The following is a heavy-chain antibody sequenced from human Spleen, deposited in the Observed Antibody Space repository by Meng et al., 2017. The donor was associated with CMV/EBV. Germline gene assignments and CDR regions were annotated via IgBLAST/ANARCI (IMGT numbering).Heavy chain of an antibody. D-gene: IGHD2-2*02. Sequence: GGSLRLSCVASGFTFSSYWMHWVRQGPGEGLEWVSAISGSGGSTYYADSVKGRFTISRDNSKNTLYLQMNSLRAEDTAVYYCAKRFQVVVVVPAAIDYWGQGTLVTVSS. J-gene: IGHJ4*02. V-gene: IGHV3-23*01. CDR1: GFTFSSYW. CDR2: ISGSGGST. CDR3: AKRFQVVVVVPAAIDY.